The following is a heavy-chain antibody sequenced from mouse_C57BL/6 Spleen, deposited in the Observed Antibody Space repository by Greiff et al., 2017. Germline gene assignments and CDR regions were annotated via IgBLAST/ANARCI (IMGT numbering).Heavy chain of an antibody. Sequence: EVHLVESGGGLVQPGGSMKLSCAASGFTFSDAWMDWVRQSPEQGLEWVAEIRNKANNHATYYAESVKGRFTISRDDSKSSVYLQMNSLRAEDTGIYYCTRNSPYTMDYWGQGTSVTVSS. CDR2: IRNKANNHAT. D-gene: IGHD3-1*01. CDR1: GFTFSDAW. V-gene: IGHV6-6*01. CDR3: TRNSPYTMDY. J-gene: IGHJ4*01.